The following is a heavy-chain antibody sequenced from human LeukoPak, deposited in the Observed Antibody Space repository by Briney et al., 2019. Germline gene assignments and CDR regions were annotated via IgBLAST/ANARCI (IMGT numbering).Heavy chain of an antibody. V-gene: IGHV4-34*01. CDR1: GGSFGGYY. J-gene: IGHJ5*02. D-gene: IGHD6-13*01. CDR3: ATTPGYSRFDP. CDR2: INHSGST. Sequence: PSETLSLTCAVYGGSFGGYYWSWIRQPPGKGLEWIGEINHSGSTNYNPSLKSRVTISVDTSKNQFSLKLSSVTAADTAVYYCATTPGYSRFDPWGQGTLVTVSS.